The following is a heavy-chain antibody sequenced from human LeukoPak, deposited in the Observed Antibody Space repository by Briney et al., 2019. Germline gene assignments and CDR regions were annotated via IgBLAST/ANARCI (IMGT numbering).Heavy chain of an antibody. CDR2: ISYSGST. J-gene: IGHJ4*02. Sequence: SETLSLTCTVSVGSISSYYWSWLRQPPGKGLEWIGYISYSGSTNYNPSLKSRVTISVDTSQNQFSLMLSSVTAADTAVYYCARNDCSGGTCYPPSHYWGQGTLVTVSS. CDR3: ARNDCSGGTCYPPSHY. V-gene: IGHV4-59*08. D-gene: IGHD2-15*01. CDR1: VGSISSYY.